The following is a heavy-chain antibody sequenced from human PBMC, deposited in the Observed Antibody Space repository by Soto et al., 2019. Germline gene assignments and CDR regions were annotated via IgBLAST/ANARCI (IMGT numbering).Heavy chain of an antibody. V-gene: IGHV3-23*01. CDR1: GFTFSSYA. CDR3: VREPRYCSGGSCSIMGDAFDI. CDR2: ISGSGGST. Sequence: GGSLRLSCAASGFTFSSYAMSWVRQAPGKGLEWVSAISGSGGSTYYADSVKGRFTISRDNSKNTLYLQMNSLRAEDTAVYYCVREPRYCSGGSCSIMGDAFDIWGQGTMVTVSS. D-gene: IGHD2-15*01. J-gene: IGHJ3*02.